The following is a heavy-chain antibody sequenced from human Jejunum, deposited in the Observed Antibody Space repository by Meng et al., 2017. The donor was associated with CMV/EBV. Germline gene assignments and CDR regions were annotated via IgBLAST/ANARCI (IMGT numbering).Heavy chain of an antibody. CDR1: GFNGSKHW. Sequence: GFNGSKHWLSWVRQAPGKGLEWVANIKQDGSQKYYVDSVKGQFTISRDNAKTSLYLQMNSLTAEDTALYYCAREESGDMPYAFNYWGQGTLVTVSS. CDR3: AREESGDMPYAFNY. J-gene: IGHJ4*02. V-gene: IGHV3-7*01. D-gene: IGHD3-16*01. CDR2: IKQDGSQK.